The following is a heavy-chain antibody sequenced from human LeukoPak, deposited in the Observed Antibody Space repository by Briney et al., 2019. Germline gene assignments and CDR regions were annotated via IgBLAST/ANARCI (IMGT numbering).Heavy chain of an antibody. CDR1: GFTFSNYW. CDR3: ARGRTQEYTSPYYFDY. J-gene: IGHJ4*02. D-gene: IGHD2-2*01. V-gene: IGHV3-74*01. Sequence: EGSLRLSCAASGFTFSNYWMHWVRQAPGKGLVWVSRINSDGSSTRYADSVKGRFTISRDNAKNTLYVQMSSLRAEDTAVYYCARGRTQEYTSPYYFDYWGQGTPVTVSS. CDR2: INSDGSST.